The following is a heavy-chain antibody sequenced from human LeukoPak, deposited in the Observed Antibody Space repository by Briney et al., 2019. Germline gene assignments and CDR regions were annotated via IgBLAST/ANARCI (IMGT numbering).Heavy chain of an antibody. CDR2: IYYSGST. Sequence: TSETLSLTCTVSGGSISSYYWSWIRQPPGKGLEWIGYIYYSGSTNYNPSLKSRVTISVDTSKNQFSLKLSSVTAADTAVYYCARAVATIDEYYFDYWGQGTLVTVSS. CDR1: GGSISSYY. J-gene: IGHJ4*02. D-gene: IGHD5-12*01. CDR3: ARAVATIDEYYFDY. V-gene: IGHV4-59*01.